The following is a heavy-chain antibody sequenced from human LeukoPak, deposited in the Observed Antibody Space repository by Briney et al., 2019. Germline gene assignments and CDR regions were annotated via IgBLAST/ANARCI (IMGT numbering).Heavy chain of an antibody. CDR3: IVATIWVFDY. J-gene: IGHJ4*02. CDR1: AYTFTNYG. CDR2: INPNSGGT. V-gene: IGHV1-2*02. Sequence: ASVKVSCKASAYTFTNYGIAWVRQAPGQGLEWMEWINPNSGGTNYAQKFQGRVTMTRDTSISTAYMELSRLRSDDTAVYYCIVATIWVFDYWGQGTLVTVSS. D-gene: IGHD5-12*01.